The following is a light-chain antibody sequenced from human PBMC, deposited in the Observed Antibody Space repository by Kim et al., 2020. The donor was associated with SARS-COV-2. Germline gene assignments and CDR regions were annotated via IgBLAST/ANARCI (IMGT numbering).Light chain of an antibody. CDR3: QAWDRSAVV. CDR2: RDN. V-gene: IGLV3-1*01. CDR1: KLGDEF. J-gene: IGLJ2*01. Sequence: SYELTQPPSVSVSPGQTADITCSGDKLGDEFVSWYQQKPGQSPILVIYRDNKRPSGIPERFSGSSSGNTATLTISGTQTMDEADYYCQAWDRSAVVFGGGTKLSVL.